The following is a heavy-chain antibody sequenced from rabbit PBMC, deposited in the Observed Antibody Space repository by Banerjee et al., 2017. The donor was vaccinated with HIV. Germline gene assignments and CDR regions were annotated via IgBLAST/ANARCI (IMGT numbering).Heavy chain of an antibody. D-gene: IGHD1-1*01. CDR2: INTISGDT. CDR3: ARASSIVWYLNL. J-gene: IGHJ4*01. CDR1: GFSFSSGYD. Sequence: QEQLEESGGDLVKPEGSLTLTCTASGFSFSSGYDMCWVRQAPGKGLEWIACINTISGDTVYATWAKGRFTISKTSSTTVTLQMTSLTAAHTATYFCARASSIVWYLNLWGQGTLVTVS. V-gene: IGHV1S45*01.